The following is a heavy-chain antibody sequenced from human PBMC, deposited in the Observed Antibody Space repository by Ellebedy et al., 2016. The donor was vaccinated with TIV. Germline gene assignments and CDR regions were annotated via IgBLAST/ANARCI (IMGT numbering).Heavy chain of an antibody. V-gene: IGHV1-18*04. J-gene: IGHJ5*02. CDR2: ISANNGDT. CDR1: GYTFTSYG. D-gene: IGHD5-18*01. CDR3: TRQMTAIGGGFDP. Sequence: AASVKVSCKASGYTFTSYGISWVRQAPGQGLEWMGWISANNGDTSYAQKVQGRVTMTTDTSTTTAYMELSSLRSEDTAVYYCTRQMTAIGGGFDPWGQGTLVTVSS.